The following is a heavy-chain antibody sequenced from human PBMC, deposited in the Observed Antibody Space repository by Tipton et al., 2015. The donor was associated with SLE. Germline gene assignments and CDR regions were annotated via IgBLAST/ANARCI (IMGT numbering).Heavy chain of an antibody. J-gene: IGHJ6*03. CDR3: ARVGHNYDSSGSFSHYYYYMDV. D-gene: IGHD3-22*01. CDR2: VYDIDST. Sequence: TLSLTCTVSGASISSYYWSWVRQPPGKGLEWIGYVYDIDSTNYNPSLKSRVTISLDPSKNQFSLKLSSVTAADTAIYYCARVGHNYDSSGSFSHYYYYMDVWGKGTTVTVSS. CDR1: GASISSYY. V-gene: IGHV4-59*01.